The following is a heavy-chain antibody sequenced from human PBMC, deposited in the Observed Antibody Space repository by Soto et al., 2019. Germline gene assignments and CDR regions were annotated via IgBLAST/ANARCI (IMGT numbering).Heavy chain of an antibody. CDR2: IYHSGST. D-gene: IGHD3-9*01. Sequence: PSETLSLTCAVSGGPISSSNWWSWVRQPPGKGLEWIGEIYHSGSTNYNPSLKSRVTISVDKSKNQFSLKLSSVTAADTAVYYCARLVIPGGEFDYWGQGTLVTVSS. J-gene: IGHJ4*02. CDR3: ARLVIPGGEFDY. CDR1: GGPISSSNW. V-gene: IGHV4-4*02.